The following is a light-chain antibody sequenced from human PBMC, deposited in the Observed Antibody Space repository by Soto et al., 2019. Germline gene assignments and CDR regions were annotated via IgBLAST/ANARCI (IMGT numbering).Light chain of an antibody. J-gene: IGLJ1*01. Sequence: SVLTQPASVPGSPGQSITISCTGTSSDVGGYNYVSWYQQHPGKAPRFVIYDVTNRPSGVSNRFSGSKSGNTASLTISGLQAEDEADYYCSSYTTSNTRQVVFGTGTKVTVL. CDR2: DVT. CDR3: SSYTTSNTRQVV. V-gene: IGLV2-14*01. CDR1: SSDVGGYNY.